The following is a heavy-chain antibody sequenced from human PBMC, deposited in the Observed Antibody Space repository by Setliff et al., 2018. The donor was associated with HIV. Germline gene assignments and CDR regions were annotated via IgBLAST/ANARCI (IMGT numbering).Heavy chain of an antibody. CDR1: GFSFSRYT. CDR2: ISSSSSYI. D-gene: IGHD5-18*01. J-gene: IGHJ4*02. CDR3: AKVPGIRSFDY. Sequence: GGSLRLSCEASGFSFSRYTMNWVRQAPGKGLEWVSSISSSSSYIYYADSVKGRFTISRDNAKNSLYLQMNSLRAEDTAVYYCAKVPGIRSFDYWGQGTLVTVSS. V-gene: IGHV3-21*01.